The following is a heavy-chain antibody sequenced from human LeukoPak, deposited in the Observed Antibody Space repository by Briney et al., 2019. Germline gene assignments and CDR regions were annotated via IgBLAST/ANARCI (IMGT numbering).Heavy chain of an antibody. CDR2: IYTSGST. D-gene: IGHD1-26*01. Sequence: SETLSLTCTVSGGSISSGSYYWSWIRQPAGKGLEWIGRIYTSGSTYYKSSLKSRVTVSVGTSKNQFSLKLSSVTAADTAVYYCASLRERSYYARGFDYWGQGTLVTVSS. J-gene: IGHJ4*02. CDR3: ASLRERSYYARGFDY. CDR1: GGSISSGSYY. V-gene: IGHV4-61*02.